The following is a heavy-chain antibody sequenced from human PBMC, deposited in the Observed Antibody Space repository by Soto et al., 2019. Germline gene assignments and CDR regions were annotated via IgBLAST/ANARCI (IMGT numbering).Heavy chain of an antibody. Sequence: QVQLVQSGAEVKKPGASVKVSCKASGYTFTGYYMHWVRQAPGQGLEWMGWINPNSGGTNYAQKFQGWVTMTRDTSISTAYMELSRLRSDDTAVYYCARGHSRSSSFYYYYYMDVWGKGTTVTVSS. CDR1: GYTFTGYY. D-gene: IGHD6-6*01. V-gene: IGHV1-2*04. J-gene: IGHJ6*03. CDR2: INPNSGGT. CDR3: ARGHSRSSSFYYYYYMDV.